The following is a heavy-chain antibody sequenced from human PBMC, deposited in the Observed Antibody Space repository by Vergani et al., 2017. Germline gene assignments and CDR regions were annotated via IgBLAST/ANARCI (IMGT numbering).Heavy chain of an antibody. V-gene: IGHV3-21*01. CDR1: GFTFSSYS. J-gene: IGHJ2*01. CDR3: ARSTTSIVGVPAAMRYWYFDL. D-gene: IGHD2-2*01. CDR2: ISSSSSYI. Sequence: EVQLVESGGGLVKPGGSLRLSCAASGFTFSSYSMNWVRQAPGKGLEWVSSISSSSSYIYYADSVKGRFTISSDNAKDSLYLQMNSLRAEDTAVYYCARSTTSIVGVPAAMRYWYFDLWGRGTLVTVSS.